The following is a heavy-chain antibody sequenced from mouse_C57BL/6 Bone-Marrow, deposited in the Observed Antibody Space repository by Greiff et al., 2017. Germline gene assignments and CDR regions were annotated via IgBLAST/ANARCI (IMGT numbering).Heavy chain of an antibody. J-gene: IGHJ1*03. CDR2: IDPANGNT. D-gene: IGHD1-1*01. CDR1: GFNIKNTY. V-gene: IGHV14-3*01. CDR3: ARENYGSSSYWYFDV. Sequence: VHVKQSVAELVRPGASVKLSCTASGFNIKNTYMHWVKQRPEQGLEWIGRIDPANGNTKYAPKFQGKATITADTSSNTAYLQLSSLTSEDTAIYYCARENYGSSSYWYFDVWGTGTTVTVSS.